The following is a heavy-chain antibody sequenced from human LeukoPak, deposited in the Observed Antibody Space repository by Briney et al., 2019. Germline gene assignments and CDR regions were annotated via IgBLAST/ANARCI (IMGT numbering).Heavy chain of an antibody. CDR3: ARGRGYYGSGRGYWYFDL. CDR1: GGSFSGYY. D-gene: IGHD3-10*01. Sequence: PSETLSLXCAVYGGSFSGYYWSWIRQPPGKGLEWIGEINHSGSTNYNPSLKSRVTISVDTSKNQFSLKLSSVTAADTAVYYCARGRGYYGSGRGYWYFDLWGRGTLVTVSS. V-gene: IGHV4-34*01. J-gene: IGHJ2*01. CDR2: INHSGST.